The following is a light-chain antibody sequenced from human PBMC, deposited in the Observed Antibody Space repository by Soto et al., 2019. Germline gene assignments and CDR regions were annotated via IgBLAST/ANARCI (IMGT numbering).Light chain of an antibody. Sequence: VLTPAPANLSLSPVERATLSSGASQSGSSSYLAWYQQKPGLAPRLLIYDASSRATGIPDRFSGSGYGTDFTLTISRLEPEDFAVYYCQQYGSSPPITFGQGTRLEIK. CDR2: DAS. J-gene: IGKJ5*01. CDR1: QSGSSSY. CDR3: QQYGSSPPIT. V-gene: IGKV3D-20*01.